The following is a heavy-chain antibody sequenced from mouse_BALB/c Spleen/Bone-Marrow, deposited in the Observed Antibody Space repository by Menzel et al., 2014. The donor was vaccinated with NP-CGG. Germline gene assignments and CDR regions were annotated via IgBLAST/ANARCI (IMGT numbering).Heavy chain of an antibody. J-gene: IGHJ3*01. V-gene: IGHV3-2*02. CDR2: ISYSGST. CDR3: GRQFAF. Sequence: EVQGVESGPGLVKPSQSLSLTCTVTGYSITSDYAWNWIRQFPGNKLEWMGYISYSGSTSYNPSLKSRISITRDTSKNQFFLQLNSVTTEDTATYYCGRQFAFWGRGTLVTVSA. CDR1: GYSITSDYA.